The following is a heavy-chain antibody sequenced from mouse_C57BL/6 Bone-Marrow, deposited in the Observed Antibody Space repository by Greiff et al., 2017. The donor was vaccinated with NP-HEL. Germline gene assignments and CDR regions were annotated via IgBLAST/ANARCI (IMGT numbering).Heavy chain of an antibody. V-gene: IGHV1-4*01. Sequence: VQLQQSGAELARPGASVKMSCKASGYTFTSYTMHWVKQRPGQGLEWIGYINPSSGYTKYNQKFKDKATLTADKSSSTSYMQLSSLTSEDSAVYYCARSGSSPYWSFDVWGTGTTVTVSS. CDR2: INPSSGYT. D-gene: IGHD1-1*01. CDR1: GYTFTSYT. CDR3: ARSGSSPYWSFDV. J-gene: IGHJ1*03.